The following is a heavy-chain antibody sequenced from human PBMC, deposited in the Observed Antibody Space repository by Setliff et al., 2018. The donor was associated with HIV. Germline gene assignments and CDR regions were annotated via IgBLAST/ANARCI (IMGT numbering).Heavy chain of an antibody. CDR3: ARGLSIIMKFGGGHDALDI. CDR1: GYTFTSYG. V-gene: IGHV1-18*01. Sequence: ASVKVSCKASGYTFTSYGISWVRQAPGQGLEWMGWISAYNGNTNYAQKFQGRVTMTTDTSTTTAYMELRSLRSDDTAVYYCARGLSIIMKFGGGHDALDIWGQGTMVTVSS. J-gene: IGHJ3*02. D-gene: IGHD3-16*01. CDR2: ISAYNGNT.